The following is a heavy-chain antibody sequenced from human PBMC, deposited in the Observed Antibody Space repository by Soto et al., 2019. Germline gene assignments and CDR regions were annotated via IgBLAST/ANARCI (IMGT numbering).Heavy chain of an antibody. CDR3: ARDYYGSGSFSY. D-gene: IGHD3-10*01. V-gene: IGHV4-61*01. CDR2: IYYSGST. Sequence: SETLSLTCTVSGGSVSSGSYYWSWIRQPPGKGLEWIGYIYYSGSTNYNPSLKSRVTISVDTSKNQFSLKLSSVTAADTAVYYCARDYYGSGSFSYWGQGTQVTVSS. J-gene: IGHJ4*02. CDR1: GGSVSSGSYY.